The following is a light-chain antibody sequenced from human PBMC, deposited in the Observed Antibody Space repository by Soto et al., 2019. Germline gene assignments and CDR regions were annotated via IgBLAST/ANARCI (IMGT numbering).Light chain of an antibody. J-gene: IGKJ4*01. Sequence: EIVLTQSPATLSLSPGERATLSCRASQSVSSYLAWYQQKPGQAPRLLIYDASNRATGIPARFSGSGSGKDFTLTISSLEPEDFAVYYCRQRSNWPPLTFGGGTKVEIK. CDR1: QSVSSY. V-gene: IGKV3-11*01. CDR3: RQRSNWPPLT. CDR2: DAS.